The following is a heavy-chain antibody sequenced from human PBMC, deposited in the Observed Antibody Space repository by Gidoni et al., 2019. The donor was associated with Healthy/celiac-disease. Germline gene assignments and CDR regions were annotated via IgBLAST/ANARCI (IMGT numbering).Heavy chain of an antibody. V-gene: IGHV3-30*18. J-gene: IGHJ3*02. Sequence: QVQLVESGGGVVQPGRSLRLSCAASGFTFSSYGMHWVRQAPGKGLEWVAVISYDGSNKYYADSVKGRFTISRDNSKNTLYLQMNSLRAEDTAVYYCAKPDIVVVPAADGAFDIWGQGTMVTVSS. CDR2: ISYDGSNK. D-gene: IGHD2-2*01. CDR1: GFTFSSYG. CDR3: AKPDIVVVPAADGAFDI.